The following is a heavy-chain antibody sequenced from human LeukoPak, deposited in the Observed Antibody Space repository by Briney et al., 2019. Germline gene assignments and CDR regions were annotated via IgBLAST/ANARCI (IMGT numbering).Heavy chain of an antibody. CDR2: VNYSGST. CDR3: ARVGDLYRAHRVRGLSPDYYYMDV. J-gene: IGHJ6*03. CDR1: GGSLSEFY. D-gene: IGHD3-10*01. V-gene: IGHV4-34*01. Sequence: PSETLSLTCAVSGGSLSEFYWNWIRQSPVKGLEWIGEVNYSGSTAYNPSLKSRVTISADASKNQFSLTVSPLTAADTAVYYCARVGDLYRAHRVRGLSPDYYYMDVWGKGTTVTVSS.